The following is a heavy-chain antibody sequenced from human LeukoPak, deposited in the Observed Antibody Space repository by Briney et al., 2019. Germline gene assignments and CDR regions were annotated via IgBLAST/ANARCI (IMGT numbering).Heavy chain of an antibody. Sequence: TGGSLRLSCAASGFTFSSFDMHWVRHPTGQVLEWVSTTGTASDTYYPGSVEGRFTLSRDNAKNSLYLQMNSLTAGDTAVYYCARGPPRGKYYYMDVWGKGTTVTVSS. CDR1: GFTFSSFD. CDR2: TGTASDT. CDR3: ARGPPRGKYYYMDV. J-gene: IGHJ6*03. D-gene: IGHD1-1*01. V-gene: IGHV3-13*01.